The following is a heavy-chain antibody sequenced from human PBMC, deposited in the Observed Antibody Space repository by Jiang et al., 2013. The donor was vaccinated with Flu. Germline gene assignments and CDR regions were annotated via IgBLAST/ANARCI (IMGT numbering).Heavy chain of an antibody. CDR3: ARGARHGRGVSRRPGFDP. CDR2: IFNTGSV. CDR1: GASISSGSYY. J-gene: IGHJ5*02. D-gene: IGHD2-8*01. V-gene: IGHV4-31*03. Sequence: GLVKPSETLSLTCTVSGASISSGSYYWSWIRQHPGKGLEWIGYIFNTGSVYYNASLQSRVTMSIDTSKNQFSLNLHSVTAADTAVYFCARGARHGRGVSRRPGFDPWGQGTLVTVSS.